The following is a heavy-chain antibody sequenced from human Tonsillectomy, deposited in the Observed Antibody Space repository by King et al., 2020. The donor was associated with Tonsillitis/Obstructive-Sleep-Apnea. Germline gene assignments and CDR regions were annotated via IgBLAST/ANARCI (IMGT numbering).Heavy chain of an antibody. CDR1: GGSFSGYY. D-gene: IGHD6-6*01. CDR3: SRAEYSSSSLYYYYYMDV. CDR2: INHSGST. V-gene: IGHV4-34*01. Sequence: VQLQQWGAGLLKPSETLSLTCAVYGGSFSGYYWSWIRQPPGKGLEWIGEINHSGSTNYNPSLKSRVTISIDTSKNQFSLQLSSVTAADTAVYYCSRAEYSSSSLYYYYYMDVWGKGTTVTVSS. J-gene: IGHJ6*03.